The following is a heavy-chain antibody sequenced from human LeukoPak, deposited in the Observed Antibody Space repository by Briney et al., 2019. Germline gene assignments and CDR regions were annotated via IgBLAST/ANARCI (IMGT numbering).Heavy chain of an antibody. V-gene: IGHV3-64D*06. Sequence: GGSLRLSSAASGFTFSSYAMHWVRQTPGKGLEYVSAISKNGDDTYYADSVKGRFTISRDNSKNTLYLQMSSLRTKDAAVFYCVQVGSNYYLNWGQGTLVIVSS. J-gene: IGHJ4*02. CDR3: VQVGSNYYLN. CDR1: GFTFSSYA. CDR2: ISKNGDDT. D-gene: IGHD4-11*01.